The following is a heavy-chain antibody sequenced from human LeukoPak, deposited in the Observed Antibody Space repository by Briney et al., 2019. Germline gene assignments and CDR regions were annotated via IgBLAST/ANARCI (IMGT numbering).Heavy chain of an antibody. CDR3: ARGRYGDYPPFDY. CDR2: MFYSGST. CDR1: GGSVSSGSYY. D-gene: IGHD4-17*01. V-gene: IGHV4-61*01. Sequence: SETLSLTCTVSGGSVSSGSYYWSWIRQPPGKGLEWIGYMFYSGSTNYNPSLKSRVTISVDTSKNQMSLKLSSVTAADTAVYYYARGRYGDYPPFDYWGQGTLVTVSS. J-gene: IGHJ4*02.